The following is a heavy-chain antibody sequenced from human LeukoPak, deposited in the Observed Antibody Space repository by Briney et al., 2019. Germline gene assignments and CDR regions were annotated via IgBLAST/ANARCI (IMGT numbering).Heavy chain of an antibody. CDR3: ARGSGTSWFDY. Sequence: ASVKVSCKASGYTFTANYMHWVRQAPGQGLEWMGWINPRSGGTNYGEKFRGRVTMTRDTSITTAYMELSSLRFDDTAIYYCARGSGTSWFDYWGQGTLVTVSS. D-gene: IGHD2-2*01. V-gene: IGHV1-2*02. CDR1: GYTFTANY. J-gene: IGHJ4*02. CDR2: INPRSGGT.